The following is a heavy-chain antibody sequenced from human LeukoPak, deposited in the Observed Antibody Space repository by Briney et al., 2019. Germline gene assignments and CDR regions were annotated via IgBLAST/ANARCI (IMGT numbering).Heavy chain of an antibody. CDR3: ARGSRPVYNLLTGKRYFDY. Sequence: GASVKVSCKAFGYTFTTYYVHWVRQAPGQGLEWMGIINPSGGSTTYAQKFRGRLTMTRDMSTSTVYMELSSLRSEDTAVYYCARGSRPVYNLLTGKRYFDYWGQGTLLTVSS. J-gene: IGHJ4*02. CDR1: GYTFTTYY. CDR2: INPSGGST. D-gene: IGHD3-9*01. V-gene: IGHV1-46*01.